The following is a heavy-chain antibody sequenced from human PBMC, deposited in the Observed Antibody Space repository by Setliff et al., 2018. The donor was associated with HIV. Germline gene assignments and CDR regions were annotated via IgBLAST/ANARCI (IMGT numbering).Heavy chain of an antibody. CDR2: IYPDDSDT. CDR3: ATLLTFGGVIAHRGVFDI. CDR1: GDSFTNYW. J-gene: IGHJ3*02. Sequence: GESLKISCKGSGDSFTNYWIAWVRQVPGKGLEWMGAIYPDDSDTRYSPSLQGHVTISADKSSNTAYLQWSSLKASDTAMYYCATLLTFGGVIAHRGVFDIWGQGTMVTVSS. V-gene: IGHV5-51*01. D-gene: IGHD3-16*02.